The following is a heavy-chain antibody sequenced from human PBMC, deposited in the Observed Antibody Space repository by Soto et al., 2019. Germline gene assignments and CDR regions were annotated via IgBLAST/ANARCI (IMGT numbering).Heavy chain of an antibody. Sequence: EVQLLESGGGLVQPGGSLRLSCAASGFTFSSYAMTWVRQAPGKGLEWVSVISGSGGSTYYADSMKGRFTISRDNSKNTLYLQMNSLRDEDTAVYYCAKDPHGDYLLNWFDPWGQGTLVTVSS. CDR2: ISGSGGST. D-gene: IGHD4-17*01. V-gene: IGHV3-23*01. CDR1: GFTFSSYA. J-gene: IGHJ5*02. CDR3: AKDPHGDYLLNWFDP.